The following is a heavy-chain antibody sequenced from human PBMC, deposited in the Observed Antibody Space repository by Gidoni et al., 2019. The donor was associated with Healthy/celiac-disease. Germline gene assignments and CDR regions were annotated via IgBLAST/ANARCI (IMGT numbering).Heavy chain of an antibody. D-gene: IGHD3-3*01. CDR2: LDHSGST. Sequence: QVQLQEAGPGLGKPSQTLSLSCTVSVGSLTSADYYVRWSRQPPGKGLEWIGYLDHSGSTYYIPSLQGRLFLSVDSSNNQFSLRLYSVTAPDTAVFFCASLGRYLEWLYHWFYPWGPGPLVPVS. CDR1: VGSLTSADYY. CDR3: ASLGRYLEWLYHWFYP. V-gene: IGHV4-30-4*01. J-gene: IGHJ5*02.